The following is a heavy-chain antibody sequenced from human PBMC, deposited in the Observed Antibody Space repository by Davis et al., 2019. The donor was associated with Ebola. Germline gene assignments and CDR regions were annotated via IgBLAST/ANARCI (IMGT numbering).Heavy chain of an antibody. D-gene: IGHD5-18*01. J-gene: IGHJ4*02. Sequence: SVKVSCKASGGSFSSYGISWVRQAPGQGLEWMGRIIPILGIANYAQKFQGRVMITADKSTSTGYMELSSLRSEDTAVYYCAREAGYTYGLDYWGQGTLVTVSS. V-gene: IGHV1-69*04. CDR1: GGSFSSYG. CDR2: IIPILGIA. CDR3: AREAGYTYGLDY.